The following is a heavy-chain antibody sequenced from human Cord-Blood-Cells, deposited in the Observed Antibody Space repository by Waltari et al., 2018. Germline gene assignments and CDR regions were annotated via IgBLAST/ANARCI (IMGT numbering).Heavy chain of an antibody. D-gene: IGHD3-22*01. V-gene: IGHV4-4*02. J-gene: IGHJ3*02. CDR2: IYHGGST. CDR1: GGSISSSNW. CDR3: ARASRYYDSSGYYAFDI. Sequence: QVQLQESGPGLVKPSGTLSLTCAVSGGSISSSNWLSWVRQPPGKGLEWIGEIYHGGSTNYNPSLKSRVTISVDKSKNQFSLKLSSVTAADTAVYYCARASRYYDSSGYYAFDIWGQGTMVTVSS.